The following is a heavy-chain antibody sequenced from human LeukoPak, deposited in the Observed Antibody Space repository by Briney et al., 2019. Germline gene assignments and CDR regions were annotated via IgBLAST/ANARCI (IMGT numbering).Heavy chain of an antibody. CDR1: GFTFSSYG. Sequence: PGGSLRLSCAASGFTFSSYGMHWVRQAPGKGLEWVAVIWYDGSNKYYADSVKGRFTISRDNSKNTLYLQMNSLRAEDTAVYYCAKDLVPAALDFDYWGQGTLVTVSS. CDR2: IWYDGSNK. CDR3: AKDLVPAALDFDY. D-gene: IGHD2-2*01. J-gene: IGHJ4*02. V-gene: IGHV3-33*06.